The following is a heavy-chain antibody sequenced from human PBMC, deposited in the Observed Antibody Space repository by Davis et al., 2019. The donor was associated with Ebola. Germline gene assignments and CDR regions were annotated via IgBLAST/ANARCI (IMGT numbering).Heavy chain of an antibody. CDR3: ARAIAVAEYYYYGMDV. CDR2: INPSGGST. CDR1: GYTFTSYY. V-gene: IGHV1-46*01. J-gene: IGHJ6*04. D-gene: IGHD6-19*01. Sequence: AASVKVSCKASGYTFTSYYMHWVRQAPGQGLEWMGIINPSGGSTSYAQKFQGRVTMTRDTSTSTVYMELSSLRSEDTAVYYCARAIAVAEYYYYGMDVWGKGTTVTVSS.